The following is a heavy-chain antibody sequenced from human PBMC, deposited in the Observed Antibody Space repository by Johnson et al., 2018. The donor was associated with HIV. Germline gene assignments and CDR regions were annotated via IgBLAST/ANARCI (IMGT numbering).Heavy chain of an antibody. CDR1: GFNVSGNY. V-gene: IGHV3-66*04. Sequence: VQLVESGGGVVRPGGSLRLSCVASGFNVSGNYMSWVRQAPGRGLEWVSGIYSGGSTYYADAVKGRSTISRDNSKNTLYLQMNSLRDEDTAVYYCPRLSVAGDAFDIWGQGTMVTVSS. CDR3: PRLSVAGDAFDI. J-gene: IGHJ3*02. D-gene: IGHD6-19*01. CDR2: IYSGGST.